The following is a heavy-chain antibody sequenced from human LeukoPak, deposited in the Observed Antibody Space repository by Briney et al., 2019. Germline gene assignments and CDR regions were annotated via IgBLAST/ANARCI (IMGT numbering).Heavy chain of an antibody. CDR3: AKEYYVLLVYALGGSFDY. Sequence: GGSLRLSCAASGFTVSNNYMGWVRQAPGKGLEWVSVIYSGGSTYFGDSVKGRFTISRDNSKNTLSLQMNSLRAEDTAVYYCAKEYYVLLVYALGGSFDYWGRGTLVTVSS. CDR2: IYSGGST. V-gene: IGHV3-53*01. J-gene: IGHJ4*02. CDR1: GFTVSNNY. D-gene: IGHD2-8*02.